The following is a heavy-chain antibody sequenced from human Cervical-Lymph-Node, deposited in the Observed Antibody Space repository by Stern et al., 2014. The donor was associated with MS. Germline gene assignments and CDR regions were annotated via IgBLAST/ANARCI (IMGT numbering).Heavy chain of an antibody. CDR1: GGSFINNV. Sequence: QVQLVQSGAEVKKPGSSVKVSCQASGGSFINNVISWVRQAPGQGLELMGGTIPIFGTALYAQKFRGRVTITADESTRTAYMELSSLRSDDTAVYFCARAASTTSSYNFWGPGTLVTVSS. CDR3: ARAASTTSSYNF. V-gene: IGHV1-69*01. D-gene: IGHD3-10*01. CDR2: TIPIFGTA. J-gene: IGHJ4*02.